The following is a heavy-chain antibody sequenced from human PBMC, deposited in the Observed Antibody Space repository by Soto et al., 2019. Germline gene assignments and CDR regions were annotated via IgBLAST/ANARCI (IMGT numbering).Heavy chain of an antibody. CDR1: GFTFSDYY. Sequence: GGSLRLSCAASGFTFSDYYMSWIRQAPGKGLEWVSYISSSSSDTNYADSVKGRCTISRDNAKNSLYLQMNSLRAEDTAVYYCARVVVPSAIWYYGMDVWGQGTTVTVSS. CDR2: ISSSSSDT. V-gene: IGHV3-11*06. CDR3: ARVVVPSAIWYYGMDV. D-gene: IGHD2-2*02. J-gene: IGHJ6*02.